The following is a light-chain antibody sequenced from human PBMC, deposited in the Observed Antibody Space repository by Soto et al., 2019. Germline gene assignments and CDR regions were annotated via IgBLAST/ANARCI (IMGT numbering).Light chain of an antibody. CDR2: AAS. CDR3: QKYNSAPWT. CDR1: QGISNY. J-gene: IGKJ1*01. Sequence: DIQMTQSPSSVSASVGDRVTITCRASQGISNYLAWYQQKPGKVPKLLIYAASTLHSGGPSRFSGSGTGTEYTLTISSRQPEDGATYYGQKYNSAPWTFGQGTKGEIK. V-gene: IGKV1-27*01.